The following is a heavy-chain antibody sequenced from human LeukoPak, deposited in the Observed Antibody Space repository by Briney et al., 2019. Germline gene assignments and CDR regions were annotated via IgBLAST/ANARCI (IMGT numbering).Heavy chain of an antibody. D-gene: IGHD2-15*01. J-gene: IGHJ4*02. CDR2: INNSGST. V-gene: IGHV4-34*01. Sequence: NSSETLSLTCAVYGGSFSGNYWSWIRQPPGKGLEWIGEINNSGSTNYNPFLTSRVTISINTSKNQFSLQLSSVTAADTAVYYCARGVVFDYWGQGTLVTVSS. CDR1: GGSFSGNY. CDR3: ARGVVFDY.